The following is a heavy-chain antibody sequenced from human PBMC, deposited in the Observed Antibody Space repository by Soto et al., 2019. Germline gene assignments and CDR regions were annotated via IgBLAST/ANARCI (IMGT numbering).Heavy chain of an antibody. J-gene: IGHJ4*02. CDR1: GGSFSGYY. D-gene: IGHD3-3*01. CDR3: ARDAQFAMYDFWSGYHYYFDY. Sequence: QVQLQQWGAGLLKPSETLSLTCAVYGGSFSGYYWSWIRQPPGKGLEWIGEINHSGSTNYNPSLQSRVTISVDTYKNQCSLKLSSVTAADTAVYYCARDAQFAMYDFWSGYHYYFDYWGQGTLVTVSS. V-gene: IGHV4-34*01. CDR2: INHSGST.